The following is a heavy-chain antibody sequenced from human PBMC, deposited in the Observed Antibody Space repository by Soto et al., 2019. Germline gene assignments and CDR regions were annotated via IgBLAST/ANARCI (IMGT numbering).Heavy chain of an antibody. CDR2: ASYGGGTK. D-gene: IGHD4-17*01. V-gene: IGHV3-30*18. CDR3: AKGPLRFPDYGDCAASPYRIDV. J-gene: IGHJ6*02. Sequence: QMQLVESGGDVVQPGTSLRLSCVASGFTFSAFGMHWVRQAPGKGLEWVAIASYGGGTKYYGDSVQGRFTISRDNSRXTXSXPLXSLRDEDTAVYYCAKGPLRFPDYGDCAASPYRIDVWGHGTTVTVSS. CDR1: GFTFSAFG.